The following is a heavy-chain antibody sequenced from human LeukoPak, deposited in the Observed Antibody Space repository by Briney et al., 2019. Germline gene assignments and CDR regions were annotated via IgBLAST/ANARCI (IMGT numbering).Heavy chain of an antibody. CDR1: GYSFTIYW. V-gene: IGHV5-51*01. D-gene: IGHD5-12*01. Sequence: GESLKISCKASGYSFTIYWIAWVRQMPGKGLEWMGIINPADSDTRYSPSFQGQVTISADKSISTAYLQWSSLKASDTAIYYCARQWLFDYWGQGTLVTVSS. J-gene: IGHJ4*02. CDR2: INPADSDT. CDR3: ARQWLFDY.